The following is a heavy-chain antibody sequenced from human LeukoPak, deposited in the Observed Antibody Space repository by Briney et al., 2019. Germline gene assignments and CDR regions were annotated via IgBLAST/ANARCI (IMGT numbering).Heavy chain of an antibody. Sequence: GESLKISCKGSGYSFTSYWIGWVRQMPGKGLEWMGIIYPGDSDTRYGPSFQGQVTISADKSISTAYLQWSSLKASDTAMYYCARASTYYYDSSGYYYYWGQGTLVTVSS. CDR3: ARASTYYYDSSGYYYY. V-gene: IGHV5-51*01. CDR1: GYSFTSYW. D-gene: IGHD3-22*01. J-gene: IGHJ4*02. CDR2: IYPGDSDT.